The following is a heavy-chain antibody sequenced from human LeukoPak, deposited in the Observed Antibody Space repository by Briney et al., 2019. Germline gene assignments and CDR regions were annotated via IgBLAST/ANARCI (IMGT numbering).Heavy chain of an antibody. CDR3: ARSEEWLLLVDC. CDR1: GASISTSGSY. J-gene: IGHJ4*02. Sequence: RSSETLYLTHTVTGASISTSGSYRGWVRQPPGKRQERSGSIYYRGLTFYDQSLQSRVTISLSPTKYRFSLKLWSVLTVDTTVSCCARSEEWLLLVDCWGQGTLVTVSS. CDR2: IYYRGLT. V-gene: IGHV4-39*01. D-gene: IGHD6-19*01.